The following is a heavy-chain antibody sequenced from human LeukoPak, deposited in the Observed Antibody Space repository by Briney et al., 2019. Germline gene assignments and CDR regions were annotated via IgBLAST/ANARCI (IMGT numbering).Heavy chain of an antibody. V-gene: IGHV3-23*01. D-gene: IGHD5-12*01. CDR1: GFTLSSHA. CDR2: ISGHGGST. Sequence: PGCSLTLSCPASGFTLSSHAMSWVRQAPGNSLEGPSAISGHGGSTYYEVSVKGRFNISRDNSKNTLYLEMNSLRAEDTAVYYCAKDSGDTSGYDTGGDYFDYWGQGTLVTVSS. CDR3: AKDSGDTSGYDTGGDYFDY. J-gene: IGHJ4*02.